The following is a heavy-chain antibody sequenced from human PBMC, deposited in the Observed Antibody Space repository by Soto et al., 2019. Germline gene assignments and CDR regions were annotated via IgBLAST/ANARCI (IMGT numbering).Heavy chain of an antibody. V-gene: IGHV4-59*01. D-gene: IGHD4-17*01. J-gene: IGHJ5*02. CDR1: PGSINDYY. Sequence: SETLSLTCNVFPGSINDYYWSWIRQTPGMRLEWIGFVYSGGSAMYDPSFKSRVIISLETSKNQFSLKLSSVTAADTAVYYCAGFYGDYTNWFDPWGQGTLVTVSS. CDR2: VYSGGSA. CDR3: AGFYGDYTNWFDP.